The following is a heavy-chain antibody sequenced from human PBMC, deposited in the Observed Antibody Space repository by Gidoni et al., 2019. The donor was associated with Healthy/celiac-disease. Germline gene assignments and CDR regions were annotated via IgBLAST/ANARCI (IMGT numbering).Heavy chain of an antibody. CDR1: GGSISSYY. J-gene: IGHJ6*02. Sequence: QVQLQASGPGLVKPSATLSLTCTVSGGSISSYYWSWIRQPAGKGLEWIGRIYTSGSTNYNPSLKSRVTMSVDTSKNQFSLKLSSVTAADTAVYYCARDLVKAVAATGYYYGMDVWGQGTTVTVSS. D-gene: IGHD6-19*01. CDR2: IYTSGST. V-gene: IGHV4-4*07. CDR3: ARDLVKAVAATGYYYGMDV.